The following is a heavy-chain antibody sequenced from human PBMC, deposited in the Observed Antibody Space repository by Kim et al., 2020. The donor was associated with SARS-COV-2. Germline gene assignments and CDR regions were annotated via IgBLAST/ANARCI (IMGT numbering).Heavy chain of an antibody. CDR2: ISYDGNNK. CDR3: AKAGGYCDGGTCYSNF. Sequence: GGSLRLSCAASGFTFSSYGIHWVRQAPGKGLEWVAIISYDGNNKYYADSVKGRFTISRDNSKNTLYLQMNSLRAEDTAVYYCAKAGGYCDGGTCYSNFWGQGTLVTVSS. D-gene: IGHD2-15*01. V-gene: IGHV3-30*18. J-gene: IGHJ4*02. CDR1: GFTFSSYG.